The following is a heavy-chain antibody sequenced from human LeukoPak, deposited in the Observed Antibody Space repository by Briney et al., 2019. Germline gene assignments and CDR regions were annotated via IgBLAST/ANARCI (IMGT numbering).Heavy chain of an antibody. Sequence: ASVKVSCKASGYTFTSYDINWVRQATGQGLEWMGWMNPNSGNTIYAQKFQGRVTMTEDTSTDTAYMELSSLRSEDTAVYYCATAEMNNWNYVYAFDIWGQGTMVTVSS. CDR1: GYTFTSYD. CDR2: MNPNSGNT. CDR3: ATAEMNNWNYVYAFDI. J-gene: IGHJ3*02. V-gene: IGHV1-8*02. D-gene: IGHD1-7*01.